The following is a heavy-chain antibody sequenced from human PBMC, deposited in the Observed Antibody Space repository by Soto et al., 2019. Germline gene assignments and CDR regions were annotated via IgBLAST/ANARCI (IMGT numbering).Heavy chain of an antibody. CDR2: IASYGSNT. Sequence: PGGSLRLSCAASGFPFDSHSMHWVRQAPGKGLEWVAAIASYGSNTDYTESVKGRFTISRDNSKDKVYLEMNSLSADDTAVYYCARILGVNNHFPYFYGMDVWGQGTAVTVYS. CDR3: ARILGVNNHFPYFYGMDV. V-gene: IGHV3-30-3*01. J-gene: IGHJ6*02. D-gene: IGHD3-10*01. CDR1: GFPFDSHS.